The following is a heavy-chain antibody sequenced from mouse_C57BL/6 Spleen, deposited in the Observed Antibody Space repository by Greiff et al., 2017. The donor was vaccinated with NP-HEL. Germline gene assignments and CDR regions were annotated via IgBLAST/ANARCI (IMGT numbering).Heavy chain of an antibody. D-gene: IGHD2-5*01. CDR1: W. CDR3: ARGDYSKGFAY. Sequence: WWNWIRQVSGSKLEWIGYISSSGSTDSNPSLKSRISITRDTSKNQLFLQLNSVTTEDIATYYCARGDYSKGFAYWGQGTLVTVSA. J-gene: IGHJ3*01. CDR2: ISSSGST. V-gene: IGHV3-4*01.